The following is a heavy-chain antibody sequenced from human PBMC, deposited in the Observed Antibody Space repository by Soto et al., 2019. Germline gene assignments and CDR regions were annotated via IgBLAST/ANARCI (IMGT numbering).Heavy chain of an antibody. V-gene: IGHV4-59*01. CDR1: GGSISSYY. D-gene: IGHD4-4*01. Sequence: SETLSLTCTVSGGSISSYYWSWIRQPPGKGLEWIGYIYYSGSTNYNPSLKSRVTISVDTSKNQFSLKLSSVTAADTAVYYCARDLRRPSTVTTYYSYYYMDVWGKGTTVTVSS. CDR3: ARDLRRPSTVTTYYSYYYMDV. J-gene: IGHJ6*03. CDR2: IYYSGST.